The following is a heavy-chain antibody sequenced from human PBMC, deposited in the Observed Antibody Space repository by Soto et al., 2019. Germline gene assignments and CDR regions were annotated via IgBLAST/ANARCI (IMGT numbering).Heavy chain of an antibody. CDR2: INPKNGDT. V-gene: IGHV1-2*02. J-gene: IGHJ4*02. CDR1: GYFFNEDD. Sequence: ASLNVSLKTSGYFFNEDDIHGVRNAPLQGPEWMGWINPKNGDTNYAQKFQDRVTMTRDTSISTVYIELSRLTSDDTAVYYCAREAGGSPTDEVLMDHWGQGTMVTVSS. D-gene: IGHD4-4*01. CDR3: AREAGGSPTDEVLMDH.